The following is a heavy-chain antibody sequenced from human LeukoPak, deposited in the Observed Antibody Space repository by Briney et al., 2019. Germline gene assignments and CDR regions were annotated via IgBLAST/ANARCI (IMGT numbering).Heavy chain of an antibody. CDR1: GFTFSSYS. Sequence: GGSLRLSFAASGFTFSSYSMNWVRQAPGKGLEWVSSISSSSSYIYYADSVKGRFTISRDNAKNSLYLQMNSLRAEDTAVYYCARVHEYSSSRRRFDYWGQGTLVTVSS. V-gene: IGHV3-21*01. CDR2: ISSSSSYI. CDR3: ARVHEYSSSRRRFDY. D-gene: IGHD6-6*01. J-gene: IGHJ4*02.